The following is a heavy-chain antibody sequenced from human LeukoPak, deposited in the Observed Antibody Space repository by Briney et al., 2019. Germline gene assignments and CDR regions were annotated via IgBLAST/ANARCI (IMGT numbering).Heavy chain of an antibody. D-gene: IGHD1-26*01. V-gene: IGHV3-7*01. Sequence: PGGSLRLSCAASGFTFSSYWMSWARQAPGRGLEWVANIKQDGREKYSVDSVKGRFTISRDNAKNSVYLQMNSLRVEDTAMYYCARHSGTYYDYWGQGTLVTVSS. CDR2: IKQDGREK. CDR3: ARHSGTYYDY. CDR1: GFTFSSYW. J-gene: IGHJ4*02.